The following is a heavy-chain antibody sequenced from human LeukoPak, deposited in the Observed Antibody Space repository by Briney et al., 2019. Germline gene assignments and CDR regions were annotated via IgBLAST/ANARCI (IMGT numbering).Heavy chain of an antibody. CDR3: ARVVVAGYYFDY. V-gene: IGHV4-59*01. D-gene: IGHD2-15*01. J-gene: IGHJ4*02. Sequence: SETLSLTCTVSGGSISSYYWSWIRQPPGKGLEWIGYIYYSGSTNYNPSLKSRVTISVDTSKNQFSLKLSSVTAADTAVYYCARVVVAGYYFDYWGQGTTVTVSS. CDR2: IYYSGST. CDR1: GGSISSYY.